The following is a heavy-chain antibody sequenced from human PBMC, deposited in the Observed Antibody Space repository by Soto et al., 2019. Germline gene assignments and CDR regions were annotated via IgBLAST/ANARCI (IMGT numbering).Heavy chain of an antibody. J-gene: IGHJ6*02. Sequence: PSETLSLTCTVSGGSISSGGYYWSWIRQHPGKGLEWIGYIYYSGSTYYNPSLKSRVTISVDTSKNQFSLKLSSVTAADTAVYYCARDGADTAMVTVHGMDVWGQGTTVTVSS. CDR1: GGSISSGGYY. D-gene: IGHD5-18*01. CDR3: ARDGADTAMVTVHGMDV. CDR2: IYYSGST. V-gene: IGHV4-31*03.